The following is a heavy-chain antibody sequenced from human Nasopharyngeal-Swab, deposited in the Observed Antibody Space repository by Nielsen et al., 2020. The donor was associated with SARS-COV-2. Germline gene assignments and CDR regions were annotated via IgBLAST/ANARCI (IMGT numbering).Heavy chain of an antibody. J-gene: IGHJ5*02. Sequence: WIRQSPGKGLEWIGEINHSGSTNYNPSLKSRVTISVDTSKNQFSLKLSSVTAADTAVYYCARGRGGWLGVNWFDPWGQGTLVTVSS. CDR2: INHSGST. V-gene: IGHV4-34*01. CDR3: ARGRGGWLGVNWFDP. D-gene: IGHD3-10*01.